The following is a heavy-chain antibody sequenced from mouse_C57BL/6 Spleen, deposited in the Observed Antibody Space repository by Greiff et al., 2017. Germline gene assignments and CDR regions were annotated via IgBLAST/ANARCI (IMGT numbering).Heavy chain of an antibody. CDR2: ISSGSSTI. CDR3: ARQNWDAMDY. V-gene: IGHV5-17*01. J-gene: IGHJ4*01. Sequence: EVHLVESGGGLVKPGGSLKLSCAASGFTFSDYGMHWVRQAPEKGLEWVAYISSGSSTIYYADTVKGRFTISRDNAKNTLFLQMTRLRSEDTAMYYCARQNWDAMDYWGQGTSVTVSS. CDR1: GFTFSDYG. D-gene: IGHD4-1*01.